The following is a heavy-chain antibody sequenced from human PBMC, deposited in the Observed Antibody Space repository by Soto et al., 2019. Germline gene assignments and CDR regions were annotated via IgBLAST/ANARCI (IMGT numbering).Heavy chain of an antibody. D-gene: IGHD3-22*01. V-gene: IGHV4-39*01. CDR2: IYYSGST. CDR3: ARVRPSYYDNSGYPAYYFGY. J-gene: IGHJ4*02. CDR1: GGSISSNSSC. Sequence: SETLSLTCTVPGGSISSNSSCWGWIRQPPGKGLEWFGSIYYSGSTSYNPSLHSRLTMSADTPRTQFSLKLTSVTPAHTAVYYCARVRPSYYDNSGYPAYYFGYLGQGTLVTVSS.